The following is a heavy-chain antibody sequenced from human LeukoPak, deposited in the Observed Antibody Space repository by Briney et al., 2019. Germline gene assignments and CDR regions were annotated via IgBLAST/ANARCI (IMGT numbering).Heavy chain of an antibody. CDR3: AGELDAFDI. J-gene: IGHJ3*02. Sequence: GGSLSLSCAASGFTFSSYTMHWVRQAPGKGLEWVALVLHDGSNVHYADSVKGRFTISRDNSKNTLNLQMNSLRAEDTAVYYCAGELDAFDIWGQGTMVTVSS. CDR2: VLHDGSNV. V-gene: IGHV3-30-3*01. CDR1: GFTFSSYT.